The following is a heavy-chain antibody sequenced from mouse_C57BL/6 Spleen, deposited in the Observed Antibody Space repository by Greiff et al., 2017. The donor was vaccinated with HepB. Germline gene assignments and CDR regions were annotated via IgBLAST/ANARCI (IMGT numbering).Heavy chain of an antibody. CDR3: ARSIYDGYCFAY. J-gene: IGHJ3*01. CDR2: IYPGGGYT. D-gene: IGHD2-3*01. CDR1: GYTFTNYW. Sequence: QVQLKESGAELVRPGTSVKMSCKASGYTFTNYWIGWAKQRPGHGLEWIGDIYPGGGYTNYNEKFKGKATLTADKSSSTAYMQFSSLTSEDSAIYYCARSIYDGYCFAYWGQGTLVTVSA. V-gene: IGHV1-63*01.